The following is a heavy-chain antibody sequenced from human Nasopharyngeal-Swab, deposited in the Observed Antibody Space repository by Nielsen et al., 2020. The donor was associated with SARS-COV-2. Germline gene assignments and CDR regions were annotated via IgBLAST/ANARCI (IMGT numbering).Heavy chain of an antibody. V-gene: IGHV1-18*01. CDR3: ASGVWASSGWLGDAFDI. J-gene: IGHJ3*02. CDR2: ISAYNGNT. D-gene: IGHD6-19*01. Sequence: WVRQAPGQGLEWMGWISAYNGNTNYAQKLQGRVTMTTDTSTSTAYMELRSLRSDDTAVYYCASGVWASSGWLGDAFDIWGQGTMVTVSS.